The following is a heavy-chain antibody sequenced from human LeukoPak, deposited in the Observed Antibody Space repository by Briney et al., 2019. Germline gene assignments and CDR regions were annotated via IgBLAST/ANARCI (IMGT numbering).Heavy chain of an antibody. J-gene: IGHJ4*02. D-gene: IGHD5-18*01. CDR3: TRSWIQLWTPDFDH. CDR1: GYTFSGHY. Sequence: GASVKVSCKAPGYTFSGHYLHWVRQAPGQGLEWMGRINPNSGGTKYAQKFQNRVTMTSDTSVSTAYMELNGLRSDDTAIYYCTRSWIQLWTPDFDHWGQGTLVTVSS. V-gene: IGHV1-2*06. CDR2: INPNSGGT.